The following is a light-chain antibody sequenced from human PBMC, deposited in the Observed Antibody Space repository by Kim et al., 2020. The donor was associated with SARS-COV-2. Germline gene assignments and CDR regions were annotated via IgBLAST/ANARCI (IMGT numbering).Light chain of an antibody. CDR3: AVWDDILNGVL. CDR1: NSNNGAKI. V-gene: IGLV1-44*01. CDR2: ANS. Sequence: QRVTRSCSCSNSNNGAKIVNRDQQIPGTAPKILIHANSQRPSGVPDRFSASKSGTSASLAISGLQSADEAHYYCAVWDDILNGVLFGGGTKVTVL. J-gene: IGLJ2*01.